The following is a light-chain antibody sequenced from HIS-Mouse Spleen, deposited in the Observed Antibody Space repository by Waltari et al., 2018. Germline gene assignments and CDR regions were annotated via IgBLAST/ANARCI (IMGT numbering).Light chain of an antibody. Sequence: QSALTQPASVSGSPGQSIPIPCTGTSSAVGGYTYVPWYQQHPGKAPKLMIYDVSNRPSGVSNRFSGSKSGNTASLTISGLQAEDEADYYCSSYTSSSTLVFGGGTKLTVL. V-gene: IGLV2-14*03. CDR3: SSYTSSSTLV. CDR1: SSAVGGYTY. J-gene: IGLJ2*01. CDR2: DVS.